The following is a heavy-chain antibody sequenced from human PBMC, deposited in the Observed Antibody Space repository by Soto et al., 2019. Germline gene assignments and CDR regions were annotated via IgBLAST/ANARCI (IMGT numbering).Heavy chain of an antibody. CDR2: IYRGGGT. J-gene: IGHJ5*02. V-gene: IGHV3-53*01. CDR3: TTRGP. CDR1: GFTVSSDY. Sequence: PGGSLRLSCTASGFTVSSDYMSWVRQAPGKGLEWVSIIYRGGGTYYADSVKGRFTISRDISKNTLFLQMNNLRAEDTAVYYCTTRGPWGQGTLVTVSS.